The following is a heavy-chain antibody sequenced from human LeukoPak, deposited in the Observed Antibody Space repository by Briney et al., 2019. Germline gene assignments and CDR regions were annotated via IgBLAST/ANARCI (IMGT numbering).Heavy chain of an antibody. V-gene: IGHV1-2*02. Sequence: ASVKVSCKASGYTFTSYGISWVRQAPGQGPEWMGWINPNTGGTNYPQKFQGRVTMTRDTSISTAYMELSGLRSDDTAVYYCARDQGRYSGFDFDYWGQGTLVTVSS. CDR1: GYTFTSYG. CDR3: ARDQGRYSGFDFDY. J-gene: IGHJ4*02. D-gene: IGHD5-12*01. CDR2: INPNTGGT.